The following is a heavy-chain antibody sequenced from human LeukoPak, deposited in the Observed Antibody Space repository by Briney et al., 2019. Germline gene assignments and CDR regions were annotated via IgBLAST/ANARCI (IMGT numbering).Heavy chain of an antibody. Sequence: GGSLRLSCAASGFTFSDHYMVWVRQAPGKGLEWVGRTTNKAHSYTTEYAASVKGRFTISRDDSKNSLYLQMNSLKTEDTAVYYCARRYCIGGNCRYSDYWGQGTLVTVSS. CDR1: GFTFSDHY. CDR2: TTNKAHSYTT. V-gene: IGHV3-72*01. J-gene: IGHJ4*02. CDR3: ARRYCIGGNCRYSDY. D-gene: IGHD2-15*01.